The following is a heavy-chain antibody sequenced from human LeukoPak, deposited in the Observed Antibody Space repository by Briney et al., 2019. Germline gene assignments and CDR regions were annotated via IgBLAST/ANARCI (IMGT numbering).Heavy chain of an antibody. CDR3: ARDGGDSYGPSWLDY. J-gene: IGHJ4*02. Sequence: GGSLRLSCAASGFTFSSYAMHWVRQAPGKGLEYVSAISSNGGSTYYANSVKGRFTISRDNSKNTLYLQVGSLRAEDMAVYYCARDGGDSYGPSWLDYWGQGTLVTVSS. D-gene: IGHD5-18*01. V-gene: IGHV3-64*01. CDR2: ISSNGGST. CDR1: GFTFSSYA.